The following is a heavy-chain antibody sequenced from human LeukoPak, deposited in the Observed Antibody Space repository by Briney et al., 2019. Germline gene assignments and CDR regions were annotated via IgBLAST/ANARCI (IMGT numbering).Heavy chain of an antibody. Sequence: SETLSLTCTVSGGSISSYYWSWIRQPPGKGLEWIVYIYYSGSTNYNPSLKSRVTISVDTSKNQFSLRLSSVTAADTAVYYCARRTYYYDSSGYPKYPYYYYYYMDVWGKGTTVTISS. CDR2: IYYSGST. J-gene: IGHJ6*03. V-gene: IGHV4-59*01. CDR3: ARRTYYYDSSGYPKYPYYYYYYMDV. CDR1: GGSISSYY. D-gene: IGHD3-22*01.